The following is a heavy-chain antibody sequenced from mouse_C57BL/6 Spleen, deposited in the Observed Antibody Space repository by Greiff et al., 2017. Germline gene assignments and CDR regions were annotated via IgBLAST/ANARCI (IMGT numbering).Heavy chain of an antibody. CDR2: INPGSGGT. CDR3: ARSGYDYDMYFDG. Sequence: QVQLQQSGAELVRPGTSVKVSCKASGYAFTNYLIEWVKQRPGQGLEWIGVINPGSGGTNYNEKFKGKATLTADKSSSTAYMQPSSLTSEDSAVYVCARSGYDYDMYFDGWGTGTTVTVSS. J-gene: IGHJ1*03. D-gene: IGHD2-4*01. V-gene: IGHV1-54*01. CDR1: GYAFTNYL.